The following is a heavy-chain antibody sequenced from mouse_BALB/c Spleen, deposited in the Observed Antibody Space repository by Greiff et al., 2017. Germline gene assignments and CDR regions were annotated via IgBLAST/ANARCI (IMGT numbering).Heavy chain of an antibody. D-gene: IGHD2-4*01. CDR2: IDPANGNT. V-gene: IGHV14-3*02. CDR3: ASWGITTLYYAMDY. J-gene: IGHJ4*01. Sequence: EVQLQQSGAELVKPGASVKLSCTASGFNIKDTYMHWVKQRPEQGLEWIGRIDPANGNTKYDPKFQGKATITADTSSNTAYLQLSSLTSEDTAVYYCASWGITTLYYAMDYWGQGTSVTVSS. CDR1: GFNIKDTY.